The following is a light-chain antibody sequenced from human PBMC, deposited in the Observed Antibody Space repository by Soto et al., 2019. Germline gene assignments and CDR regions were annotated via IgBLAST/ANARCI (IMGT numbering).Light chain of an antibody. CDR2: DVS. V-gene: IGLV2-14*01. J-gene: IGLJ1*01. CDR1: SSDVGRYDF. CDR3: SSYTTSSTFV. Sequence: QSVLAQPASVSGPPGQSITISCTGTSSDVGRYDFVSWFQQHPGKAPKLMIYDVSIRPSGVSDHFSGSKSGNTASLTISGLQAEDEADYYCSSYTTSSTFVFGTGTKVTV.